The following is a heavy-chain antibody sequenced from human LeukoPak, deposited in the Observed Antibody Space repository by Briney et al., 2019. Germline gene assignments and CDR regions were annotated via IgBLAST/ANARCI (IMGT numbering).Heavy chain of an antibody. CDR3: ARVGGWYPYYYYYYMDV. CDR1: GXSFSGYY. V-gene: IGHV4-34*01. J-gene: IGHJ6*03. CDR2: INHSGST. D-gene: IGHD2-15*01. Sequence: SETLSXXCXVXGXSFSGYYWSWIXQPPGKGLEWIGEINHSGSTNYNPSLKSRVTISVDTSKNQFSLKLSSVTAADTAVYYCARVGGWYPYYYYYYMDVWGKGTTVTVSS.